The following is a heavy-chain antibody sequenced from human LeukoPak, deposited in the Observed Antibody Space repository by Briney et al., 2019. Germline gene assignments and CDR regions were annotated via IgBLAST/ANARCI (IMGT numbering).Heavy chain of an antibody. CDR3: ARRMATLTDAFDI. D-gene: IGHD5-24*01. Sequence: PSETLSLTSNVSGDSITSHFWSSKRQTPGKGLEWIGYVFHSGTTNYSPSLKSRVTISLDTSKRQFYLRLASVTAADTAGYYCARRMATLTDAFDIWGRGTMVSVSS. CDR2: VFHSGTT. J-gene: IGHJ3*02. CDR1: GDSITSHF. V-gene: IGHV4-59*08.